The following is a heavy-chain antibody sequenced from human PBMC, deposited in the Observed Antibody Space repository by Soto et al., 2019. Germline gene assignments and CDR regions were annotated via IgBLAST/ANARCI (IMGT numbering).Heavy chain of an antibody. D-gene: IGHD5-18*01. Sequence: SETLSLTCTVSGGSISNYYWNWIRQSPGKGLAWIGVIYSSGRTHYNPSLQNRVSISIDTSKNQVSLKVNSVTAAVTAVYYRARDHPHSYGVYYFDYWGQGTPVT. V-gene: IGHV4-59*01. CDR3: ARDHPHSYGVYYFDY. J-gene: IGHJ4*02. CDR1: GGSISNYY. CDR2: IYSSGRT.